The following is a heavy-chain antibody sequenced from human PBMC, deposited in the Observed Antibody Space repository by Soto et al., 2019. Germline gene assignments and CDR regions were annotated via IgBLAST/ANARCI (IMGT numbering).Heavy chain of an antibody. V-gene: IGHV1-46*03. CDR2: INPNGGST. J-gene: IGHJ4*02. Sequence: QVQLVQSGAEVKKPGASVKGSCKASGYTLTNFYIHWVRQAPGQGLEWMGIINPNGGSTNYAHNFQGRVTITRDTSTRTVHMDLRSLRSEDTAVYYCARGPGSGGYWGRGTLVTVSS. D-gene: IGHD3-10*01. CDR3: ARGPGSGGY. CDR1: GYTLTNFY.